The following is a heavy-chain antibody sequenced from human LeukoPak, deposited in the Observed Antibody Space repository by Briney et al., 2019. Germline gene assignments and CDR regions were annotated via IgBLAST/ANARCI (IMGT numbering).Heavy chain of an antibody. CDR1: GGSISSSSYY. CDR3: ATRIGYGDYGTWPEWTYYYYGMDV. J-gene: IGHJ6*02. D-gene: IGHD4-17*01. CDR2: IYYSGST. Sequence: SETLSLTCTVSGGSISSSSYYWGWIRQPPGKGLEWIGSIYYSGSTYYNPSLKSRVTISVDTSKNQFSLKLSSVTAADTAVYYCATRIGYGDYGTWPEWTYYYYGMDVWGQGTTVTVSS. V-gene: IGHV4-39*07.